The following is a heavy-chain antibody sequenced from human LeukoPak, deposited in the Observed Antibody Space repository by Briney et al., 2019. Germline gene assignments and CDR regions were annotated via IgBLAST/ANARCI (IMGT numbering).Heavy chain of an antibody. Sequence: PSETLSLTCTVSGGSISSGDYYWSWIRQPPGKGLEWIGYIYYSGSTYYNPSLKSRVTISVDTSKNQFSLKLSSVTAADTAVYYCADDYGDYGGAFDIWGQGTMVTVSS. CDR2: IYYSGST. V-gene: IGHV4-30-4*08. J-gene: IGHJ3*02. D-gene: IGHD4-17*01. CDR1: GGSISSGDYY. CDR3: ADDYGDYGGAFDI.